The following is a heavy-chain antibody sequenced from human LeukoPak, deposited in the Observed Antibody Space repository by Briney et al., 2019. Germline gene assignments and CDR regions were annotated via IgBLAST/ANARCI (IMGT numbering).Heavy chain of an antibody. D-gene: IGHD3-22*01. J-gene: IGHJ3*02. CDR2: IYYSGST. CDR3: ARDLTRITMIRGAFDI. V-gene: IGHV4-39*07. CDR1: GGSICSSSYY. Sequence: SETLSLTCTVSGGSICSSSYYWGWIRQPPGKGLGWIGSIYYSGSTYYNPSLKSRVTISVDTSKNQFSLKLSSVTAADTAVYYCARDLTRITMIRGAFDIWGQGTMVTVSS.